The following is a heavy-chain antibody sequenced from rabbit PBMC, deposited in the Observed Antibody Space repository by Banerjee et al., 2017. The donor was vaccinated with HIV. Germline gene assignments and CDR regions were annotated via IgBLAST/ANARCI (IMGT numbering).Heavy chain of an antibody. CDR1: GFSFSSGYY. Sequence: QSLEESGGDLVKPGASLTLTCTASGFSFSSGYYMCWVRQAPGKGLEWIACIGIGSGTTYYATWAKGRFTISKTSSTTVTLQMTSLTAADTATYFCARSPSGDTYYGAFDPWGPGTLVTVS. CDR3: ARSPSGDTYYGAFDP. J-gene: IGHJ2*01. V-gene: IGHV1S40*01. D-gene: IGHD8-1*01. CDR2: IGIGSGTT.